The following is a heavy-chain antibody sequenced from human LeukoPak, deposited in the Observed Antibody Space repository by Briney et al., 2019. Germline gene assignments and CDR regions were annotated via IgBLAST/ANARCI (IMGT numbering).Heavy chain of an antibody. CDR3: ARRRYYDSNGYYYQRGPYYFDS. J-gene: IGHJ4*02. V-gene: IGHV4-34*01. Sequence: ASETLSLTCAVYGGSFSGYYWSWIRQPPGKGLEWIGEINHSGSTNYNSSLKSRVTISVDTSKNQFSLKLSSVTAADTAVYYCARRRYYDSNGYYYQRGPYYFDSWGQGTLVTVSS. CDR1: GGSFSGYY. D-gene: IGHD3-22*01. CDR2: INHSGST.